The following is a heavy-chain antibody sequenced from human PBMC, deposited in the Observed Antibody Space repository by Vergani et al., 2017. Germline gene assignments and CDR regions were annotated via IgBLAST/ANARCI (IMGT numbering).Heavy chain of an antibody. CDR1: GYTFTSHD. D-gene: IGHD6-19*01. V-gene: IGHV1-8*01. CDR2: MNPNSGNT. Sequence: QVQLVQSGAEVKTPGASVKVSCKASGYTFTSHDINWVRQATGQGLEWMGWMNPNSGNTDYSQKFQGGVTMTRNTSVSTAYMELSSLRSEDTAVYYCARVSPGDNSGWEPFDYWGQGTLVTVSS. CDR3: ARVSPGDNSGWEPFDY. J-gene: IGHJ4*02.